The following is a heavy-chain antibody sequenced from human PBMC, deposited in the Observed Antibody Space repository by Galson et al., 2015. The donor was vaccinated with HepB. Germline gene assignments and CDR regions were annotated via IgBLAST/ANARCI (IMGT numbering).Heavy chain of an antibody. D-gene: IGHD5-18*01. J-gene: IGHJ4*02. V-gene: IGHV3-15*07. CDR2: IKSKTDGGTT. CDR1: GFTFSNAW. CDR3: TTAGPSGYSYGLDY. Sequence: SLRLSCAASGFTFSNAWMNWVRQAPGKGLEWVGRIKSKTDGGTTDYAAPVKGRFTISRDGSKNTLYLQMNSLKTEDTAVYYCTTAGPSGYSYGLDYWGQGTLVTVSS.